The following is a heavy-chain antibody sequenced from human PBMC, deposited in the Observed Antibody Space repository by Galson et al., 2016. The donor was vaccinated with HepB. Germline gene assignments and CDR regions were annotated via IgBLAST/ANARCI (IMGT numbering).Heavy chain of an antibody. Sequence: SLRLSCAASGITFNNYDMVWVRQAPGKGLEWVSYISTSGSPISYRDSVKGRFTISRDNSKNTLYLQMNSLRAEDTAVYYCARDTKGRVEVVVAANYYYYYGMDVWGQGTTVTVSS. CDR3: ARDTKGRVEVVVAANYYYYYGMDV. CDR2: ISTSGSPI. V-gene: IGHV3-48*01. J-gene: IGHJ6*02. CDR1: GITFNNYD. D-gene: IGHD2-15*01.